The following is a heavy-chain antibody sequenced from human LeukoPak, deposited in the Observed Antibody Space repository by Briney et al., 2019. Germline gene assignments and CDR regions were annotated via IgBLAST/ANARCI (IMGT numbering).Heavy chain of an antibody. CDR3: ARERPAAASAFEI. Sequence: GGSLRLSCAASGFTFSRYWMSWVRQAPGKGLERVANIKTDGSAQNYLESVKGRFTISRDNAKNSLFLQMNSLRGEDTALYFCARERPAAASAFEIWGQGTRVTVSP. J-gene: IGHJ3*02. CDR1: GFTFSRYW. D-gene: IGHD6-25*01. CDR2: IKTDGSAQ. V-gene: IGHV3-7*01.